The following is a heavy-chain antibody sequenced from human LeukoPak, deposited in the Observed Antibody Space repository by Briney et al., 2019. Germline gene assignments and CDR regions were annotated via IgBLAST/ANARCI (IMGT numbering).Heavy chain of an antibody. CDR1: GFTFSSYA. CDR2: ISYDGSNK. V-gene: IGHV3-30-3*01. Sequence: GGSLRLSCAASGFTFSSYAMHWVRQAPGKGLEWVAVISYDGSNKYYADSVKGRFTISRDNSKNTLYLQMNSLRAEDTAVYYCSSGNYFDYWGQGTLVTVSS. J-gene: IGHJ4*02. CDR3: SSGNYFDY.